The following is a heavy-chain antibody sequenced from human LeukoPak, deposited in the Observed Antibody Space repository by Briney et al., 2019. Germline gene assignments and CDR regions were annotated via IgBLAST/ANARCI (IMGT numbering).Heavy chain of an antibody. Sequence: SETLSLTCSVSGASISTYYWSWIRQPAGKGLEWIGRIYTSGSTNYNPSLKSRVTISVDTSKNQFSLKLSSVTAADTAVYYCARAQPGIAAAGMINYWGRGTLVTVSS. D-gene: IGHD6-13*01. V-gene: IGHV4-4*07. J-gene: IGHJ4*02. CDR1: GASISTYY. CDR2: IYTSGST. CDR3: ARAQPGIAAAGMINY.